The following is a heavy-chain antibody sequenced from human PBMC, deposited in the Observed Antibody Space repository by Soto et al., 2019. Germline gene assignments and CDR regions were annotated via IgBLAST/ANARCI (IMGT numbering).Heavy chain of an antibody. J-gene: IGHJ4*02. CDR1: GFTFSDYY. Sequence: QVQLVESGGGLVKPGGSLRLSCATSGFTFSDYYMSWIRQAQGKGLEWVSDIGTRGNTKYYADSVRGRFTITRENAKNSLYLQMNSLRADDTAVYYCARDGTEYYGEYYDYWGQGIPVTVSS. CDR3: ARDGTEYYGEYYDY. D-gene: IGHD4-17*01. V-gene: IGHV3-11*01. CDR2: IGTRGNTK.